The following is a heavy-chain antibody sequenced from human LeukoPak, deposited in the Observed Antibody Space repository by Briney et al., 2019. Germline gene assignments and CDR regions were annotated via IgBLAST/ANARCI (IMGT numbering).Heavy chain of an antibody. J-gene: IGHJ4*02. CDR3: ARDSAGNDY. D-gene: IGHD6-13*01. Sequence: GGSLRLSCVASGFTFSTYWMSWVRQAPGKGLEWVANIKQDGSEKYYVDSVKGRFTISRDNAKNSLYLQMNSLRAEDTAMYYCARDSAGNDYWGQGTLVTVSS. V-gene: IGHV3-7*01. CDR1: GFTFSTYW. CDR2: IKQDGSEK.